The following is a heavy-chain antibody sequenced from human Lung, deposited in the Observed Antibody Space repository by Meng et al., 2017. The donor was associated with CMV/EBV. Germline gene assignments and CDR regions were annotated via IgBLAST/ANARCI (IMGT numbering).Heavy chain of an antibody. Sequence: SCLTLAXPTQTLTLTCSSSGFSLNTSRMRVSWIRQPPGKALEWLARIDWDDDKFYSRSLKTRLTISKDTSKNQVVLTMTNMDPVDTATYYCARMGYDYNCFDYWGQGTLVTVSS. J-gene: IGHJ4*02. V-gene: IGHV2-70D*14. CDR2: IDWDDDK. CDR3: ARMGYDYNCFDY. D-gene: IGHD4-11*01. CDR1: GFSLNTSRMR.